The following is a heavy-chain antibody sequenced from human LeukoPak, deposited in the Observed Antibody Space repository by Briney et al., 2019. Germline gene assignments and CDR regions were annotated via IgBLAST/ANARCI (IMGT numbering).Heavy chain of an antibody. CDR3: AKDSSQGGDYFDS. Sequence: GGSLRLSGAASEFTFSKYAMNWVRQAPGKGLEWVSGINGSGVITFYADSVKGRFTISRDNSKNTLYLQMNSLRAEDTAIYYCAKDSSQGGDYFDSWGQGTLVTVSS. J-gene: IGHJ4*02. V-gene: IGHV3-23*01. D-gene: IGHD3-16*01. CDR1: EFTFSKYA. CDR2: INGSGVIT.